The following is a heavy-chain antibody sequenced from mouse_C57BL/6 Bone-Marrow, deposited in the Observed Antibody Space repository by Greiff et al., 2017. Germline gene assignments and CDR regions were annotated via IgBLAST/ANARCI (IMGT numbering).Heavy chain of an antibody. CDR1: GFTFSSYA. V-gene: IGHV5-4*01. Sequence: ESGGGLVKPGGSLKLSCAASGFTFSSYAMSWVRQTPEKRLEWVATISDGGSYTYYPDNVKGRFTISRDNAKNNLYLQMSHLKSEDTAMYYCARLLPFFDYWGQGTTLTVSS. CDR3: ARLLPFFDY. CDR2: ISDGGSYT. J-gene: IGHJ2*01. D-gene: IGHD1-1*01.